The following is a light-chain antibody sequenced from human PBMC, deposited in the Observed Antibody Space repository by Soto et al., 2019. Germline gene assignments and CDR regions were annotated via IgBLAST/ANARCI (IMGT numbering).Light chain of an antibody. CDR3: QQRSNWPYLT. Sequence: EIVMTQSPAILSVSPGDRATLSCRAGQSVSNNLAWYQQKPGQTPRLVIYGASNRATGVPARFSGSGSGTDFTLTIASLEPDDFAVYYCQQRSNWPYLTFGGGTRVDIK. CDR2: GAS. J-gene: IGKJ4*01. V-gene: IGKV3-11*01. CDR1: QSVSNN.